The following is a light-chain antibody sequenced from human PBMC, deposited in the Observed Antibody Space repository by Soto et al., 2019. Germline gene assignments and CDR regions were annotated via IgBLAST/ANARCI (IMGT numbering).Light chain of an antibody. Sequence: DIVMTQSPDSLAVSLGERATINCKSSQSVSSYLAWYQQKPGQAPRLLIYDASIRATGIPARFSGSGSGTDFTLTISSLEPEDFAVYYCQQGSNWPPGLTFGGGTKVEIK. V-gene: IGKV3-11*01. CDR1: QSVSSY. CDR2: DAS. J-gene: IGKJ4*01. CDR3: QQGSNWPPGLT.